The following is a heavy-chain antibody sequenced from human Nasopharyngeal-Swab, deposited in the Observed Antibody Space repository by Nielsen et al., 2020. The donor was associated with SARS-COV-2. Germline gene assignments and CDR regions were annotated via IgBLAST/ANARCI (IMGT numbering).Heavy chain of an antibody. CDR1: GDSVSSNTAA. CDR2: TYYRSMWNN. Sequence: SCAISGDSVSSNTAAWNWIRQSPSRGLEWLGRTYYRSMWNNDYAVSVRGRITINPDPSKNQFSLQLNSVTPEDTAVYYCARIAVAVSPVWGQGTLVTVSS. V-gene: IGHV6-1*01. D-gene: IGHD6-19*01. J-gene: IGHJ4*02. CDR3: ARIAVAVSPV.